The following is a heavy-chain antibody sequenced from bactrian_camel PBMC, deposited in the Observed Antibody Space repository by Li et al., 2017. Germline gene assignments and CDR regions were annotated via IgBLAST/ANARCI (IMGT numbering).Heavy chain of an antibody. Sequence: DVQLVESGGGSVQPGGSLRLSCDASGYTYSSNCMGWFRQAPGKEREGVAFVYFGGGRTYYADSVKGRFTISQEKGKNTVFLQMDGLKTEDTAVYYCAAEGALNGGICYGNPNYWGQGTQVTVS. V-gene: IGHV3S40*01. CDR1: GYTYSSNC. D-gene: IGHD5*01. CDR2: VYFGGGRT. CDR3: AAEGALNGGICYGNPNY. J-gene: IGHJ4*01.